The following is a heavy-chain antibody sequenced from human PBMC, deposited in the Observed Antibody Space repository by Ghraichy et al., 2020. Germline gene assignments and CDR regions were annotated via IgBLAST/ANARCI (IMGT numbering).Heavy chain of an antibody. CDR3: ARDTPYSSSWYEGGYGMDV. D-gene: IGHD6-13*01. V-gene: IGHV3-21*01. J-gene: IGHJ6*02. CDR1: GFTFSSYS. CDR2: ISSSSSYI. Sequence: LTCAASGFTFSSYSMNWVRQAPGKGLEWVSSISSSSSYIYYADSVKGRFTISRDNAKNSLYLQMNSLRAEDTAVYYCARDTPYSSSWYEGGYGMDVWGQGTTVTVSS.